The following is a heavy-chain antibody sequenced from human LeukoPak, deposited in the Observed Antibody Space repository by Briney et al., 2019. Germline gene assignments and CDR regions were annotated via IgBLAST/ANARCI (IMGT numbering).Heavy chain of an antibody. Sequence: GGSLRLSCAASGFTFSSYSMNWVRQAPGKGLEWVSSISSSSSYIYYADSVKGRFTISRDNSKNTLYLQMNSLRAEDTAVYYCARRVNSPGGPAAIRPSLYYYYGMDVWGQGTTVTVSS. CDR3: ARRVNSPGGPAAIRPSLYYYYGMDV. V-gene: IGHV3-21*04. CDR2: ISSSSSYI. J-gene: IGHJ6*02. D-gene: IGHD2-2*01. CDR1: GFTFSSYS.